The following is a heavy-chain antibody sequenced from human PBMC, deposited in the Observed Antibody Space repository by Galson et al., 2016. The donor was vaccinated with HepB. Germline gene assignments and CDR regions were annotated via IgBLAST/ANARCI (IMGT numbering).Heavy chain of an antibody. J-gene: IGHJ4*02. CDR1: GYTFTTSG. CDR2: ISTYSGNT. D-gene: IGHD2/OR15-2a*01. CDR3: ARDVQYRFDS. Sequence: VKVSCKASGYTFTTSGISWVRQAPGQGLEWMGWISTYSGNTKYAQKFQGGLTLTTDSSTTTAYMELRSLRFDDTALYYCARDVQYRFDSWGQGTLVTVSS. V-gene: IGHV1-18*01.